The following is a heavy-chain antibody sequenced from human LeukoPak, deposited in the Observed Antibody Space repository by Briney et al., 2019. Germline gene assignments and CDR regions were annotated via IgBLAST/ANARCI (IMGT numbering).Heavy chain of an antibody. J-gene: IGHJ6*02. V-gene: IGHV3-49*04. Sequence: GGSLRLSCAASTFTFSNYWMSWVRQAPGKGLEWVGFIRSKAYGGTTEYAASVKGRFTISRDDSKSIAYLQMNSLKTEDTAVYYCTSDYGGNSDYYYYGMDVWGQGTTVTVSS. CDR1: TFTFSNYW. D-gene: IGHD4-23*01. CDR2: IRSKAYGGTT. CDR3: TSDYGGNSDYYYYGMDV.